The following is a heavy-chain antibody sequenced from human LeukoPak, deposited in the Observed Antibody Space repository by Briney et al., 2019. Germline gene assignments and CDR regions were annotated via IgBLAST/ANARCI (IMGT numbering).Heavy chain of an antibody. V-gene: IGHV3-11*05. CDR1: GFTFSDSY. CDR2: ISSTSGYT. CDR3: ARDLGYCGGGSCFTFDY. J-gene: IGHJ4*02. Sequence: PGGSLRLSCAASGFTFSDSYMSWIRQAPGKGLEWVSYISSTSGYTNYADSVKGRFTISRDNANNSLYLQMDSLRAEDTAVYYCARDLGYCGGGSCFTFDYWGQGALVTVSS. D-gene: IGHD2-15*01.